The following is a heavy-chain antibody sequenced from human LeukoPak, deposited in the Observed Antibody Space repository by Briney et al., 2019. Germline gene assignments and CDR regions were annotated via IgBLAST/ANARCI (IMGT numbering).Heavy chain of an antibody. V-gene: IGHV3-23*01. D-gene: IGHD6-19*01. J-gene: IGHJ4*02. CDR3: AKGYTTGWYDFDY. CDR1: GFTFSSYG. CDR2: ISRGGDNT. Sequence: PGGPLRLSCAAPGFTFSSYGMTWVRQAPRKGLEWVSFISRGGDNTYYADSVKGRFTISRDNSKNTLFLQMNSLRAEGTALYYCAKGYTTGWYDFDYWGQGILVTVSS.